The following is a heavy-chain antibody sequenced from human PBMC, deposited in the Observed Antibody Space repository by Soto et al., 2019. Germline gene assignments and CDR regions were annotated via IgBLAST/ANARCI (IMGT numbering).Heavy chain of an antibody. CDR2: IYYSGIT. CDR3: ARGEVSISGYCIDY. V-gene: IGHV4-30-4*01. Sequence: PSETLSLTCTVSGGSISSGGYYWSWIRQPPGKGLEWIGYIYYSGITYYNPSLKSRVTISVDTSKNQFSLKLSSVTAADTAVYYCARGEVSISGYCIDYWGRGTLVTVSS. J-gene: IGHJ4*01. D-gene: IGHD5-12*01. CDR1: GGSISSGGYY.